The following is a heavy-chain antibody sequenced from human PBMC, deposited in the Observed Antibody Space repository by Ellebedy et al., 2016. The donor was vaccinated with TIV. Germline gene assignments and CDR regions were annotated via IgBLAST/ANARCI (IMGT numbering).Heavy chain of an antibody. J-gene: IGHJ6*02. CDR3: AGDDYGDYVSSYYYYGMDV. CDR1: GFTFSSYS. CDR2: ISSSGSTI. Sequence: GGSLRLXCAASGFTFSSYSMNWVRQAPGKGLEWVSYISSSGSTIYYADSVKGRFTISRDNAKNSLYLQMNSLRAEDTAVYYCAGDDYGDYVSSYYYYGMDVWGQGTTVTVSS. D-gene: IGHD4-17*01. V-gene: IGHV3-48*01.